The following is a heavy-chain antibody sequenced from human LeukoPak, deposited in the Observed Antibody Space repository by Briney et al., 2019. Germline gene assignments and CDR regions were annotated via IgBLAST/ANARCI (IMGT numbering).Heavy chain of an antibody. D-gene: IGHD6-19*01. CDR2: ISSSSSYI. J-gene: IGHJ4*02. Sequence: GGSLRLSCAASGFTFSSYSMNWVRQAPGKGLEWVSSISSSSSYIYYADSVKGRFTISRDNAKNPLYLQMNSLRAEDTAVYYCARDRHSSAGYWGQGTLVTVSS. V-gene: IGHV3-21*01. CDR3: ARDRHSSAGY. CDR1: GFTFSSYS.